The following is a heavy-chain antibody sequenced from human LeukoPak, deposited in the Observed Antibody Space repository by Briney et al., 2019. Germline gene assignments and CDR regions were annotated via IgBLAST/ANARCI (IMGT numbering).Heavy chain of an antibody. J-gene: IGHJ4*02. CDR2: LYTNGGT. Sequence: PGGSLRLSCAASGFTLTNAWMTWVRQAPSKGLEWASVLYTNGGTDYAESVKGRFTISRDNSKNTLNLQMSSLRAGDTAVYYCARGGPGSDFDTWGQGTLVTVSS. V-gene: IGHV3-53*01. CDR3: ARGGPGSDFDT. D-gene: IGHD6-25*01. CDR1: GFTLTNAW.